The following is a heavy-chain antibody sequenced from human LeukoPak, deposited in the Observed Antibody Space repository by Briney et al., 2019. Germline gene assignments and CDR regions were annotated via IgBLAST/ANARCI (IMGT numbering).Heavy chain of an antibody. CDR3: ARLAYYEDY. CDR1: GGSSRSGDYF. D-gene: IGHD3-22*01. V-gene: IGHV4-30-4*01. CDR2: IHYSGNT. J-gene: IGHJ4*02. Sequence: SSETLSLTCAVSGGSSRSGDYFWSWIRQPPGKGLEWIGHIHYSGNTYYNPSLKSRVSISVDTSKNQFSLKLFSVTAADTAVYYCARLAYYEDYWGQGTLVTVSS.